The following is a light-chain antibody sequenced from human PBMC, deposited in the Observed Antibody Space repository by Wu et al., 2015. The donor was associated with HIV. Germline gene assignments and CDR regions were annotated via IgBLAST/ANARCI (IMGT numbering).Light chain of an antibody. CDR2: GTS. Sequence: IVLTQSPSTLSLSPGERATLSCRAGQSVSTRDLHWYQQKPGQAPRLLIYGTSNRATGIPDRFSGSGSGTDFTLTISRLEAEDFAVYYCHQYGSPAFGQGTKVEIK. CDR1: QSVSTRD. CDR3: HQYGSPA. V-gene: IGKV3-20*01. J-gene: IGKJ1*01.